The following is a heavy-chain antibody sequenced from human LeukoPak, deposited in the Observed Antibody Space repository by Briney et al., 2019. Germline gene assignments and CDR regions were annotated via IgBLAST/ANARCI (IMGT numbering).Heavy chain of an antibody. J-gene: IGHJ4*02. D-gene: IGHD3-10*01. CDR1: GYTFTSYA. CDR2: INAGNGNT. CDR3: ARALPLGRFGELVVY. Sequence: GASVKVSCKASGYTFTSYAMHWLRQAPGQRLEWMGWINAGNGNTKYSQKFQGRVTITRDTSASTAYMELSSLRSEDTAVYYCARALPLGRFGELVVYWGQGTLVTVSS. V-gene: IGHV1-3*01.